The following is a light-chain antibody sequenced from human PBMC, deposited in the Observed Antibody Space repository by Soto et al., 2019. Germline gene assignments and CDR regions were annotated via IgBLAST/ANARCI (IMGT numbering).Light chain of an antibody. CDR1: QSVGSF. V-gene: IGKV3-11*01. CDR3: QHRSNWLGT. Sequence: EIVLTQSPATLSLSPGERATLSCRASQSVGSFLAWYQQKSGQTPRLLIYDASKRAPGIPARFSGSGAGTDGTLTISSLEPEDFAVYYCQHRSNWLGTFGPGTKVDIK. CDR2: DAS. J-gene: IGKJ3*01.